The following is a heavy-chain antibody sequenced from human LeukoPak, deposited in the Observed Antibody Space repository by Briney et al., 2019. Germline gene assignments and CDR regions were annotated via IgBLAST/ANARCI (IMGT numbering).Heavy chain of an antibody. Sequence: SETLSLTCSVSGGSISGKYWSWIRQSPGKGLEWIGYIYYIGTTKYNPSLKSRVTISMDTSKNQFSLKLSSVTAADTAVYYCARDLYSSRTNDAFVIWGRGTMVTVSS. J-gene: IGHJ3*02. CDR2: IYYIGTT. CDR3: ARDLYSSRTNDAFVI. V-gene: IGHV4-59*12. CDR1: GGSISGKY. D-gene: IGHD6-13*01.